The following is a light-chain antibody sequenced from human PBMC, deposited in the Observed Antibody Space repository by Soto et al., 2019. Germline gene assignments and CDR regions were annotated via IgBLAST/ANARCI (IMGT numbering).Light chain of an antibody. Sequence: DIQMTQSPSTLSASVGDRVTITCRASQSISSWLAWYQQKPGKAPKLLIYAASSLQSGVPSRFSCSGSGTEFTLTISSLQPEDFATYYCLQHNSYPWTFGQGTKVESK. CDR2: AAS. J-gene: IGKJ1*01. V-gene: IGKV1-5*01. CDR1: QSISSW. CDR3: LQHNSYPWT.